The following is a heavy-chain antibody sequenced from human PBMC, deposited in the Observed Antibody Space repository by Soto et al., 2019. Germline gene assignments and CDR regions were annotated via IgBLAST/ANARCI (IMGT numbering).Heavy chain of an antibody. D-gene: IGHD2-15*01. J-gene: IGHJ4*02. CDR1: GYTFTSYG. CDR3: ARDQGGSAND. V-gene: IGHV1-18*01. CDR2: MSAYNGNT. Sequence: ASVKVSCKASGYTFTSYGISWVRQAPGQGLEWMGWMSAYNGNTNYAQKLQGRVTMTTDTSTSTVYMERRSLRSDDTAVYYCARDQGGSANDWGQGTLVIVSS.